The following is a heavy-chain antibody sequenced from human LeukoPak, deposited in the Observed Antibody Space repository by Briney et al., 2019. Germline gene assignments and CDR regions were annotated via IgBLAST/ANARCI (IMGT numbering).Heavy chain of an antibody. Sequence: SETLSLTCTVSGGXISSYYCSWIRQPAGKGLEWIGRIYTSGSTNYNPSLKSRVTMSVDTSKNQFSLKLSSVTAADTAVYYCARDALDYDCSSTSCYGGVDIWGQGTMVTVSS. J-gene: IGHJ3*02. CDR1: GGXISSYY. CDR2: IYTSGST. CDR3: ARDALDYDCSSTSCYGGVDI. D-gene: IGHD2-2*01. V-gene: IGHV4-4*07.